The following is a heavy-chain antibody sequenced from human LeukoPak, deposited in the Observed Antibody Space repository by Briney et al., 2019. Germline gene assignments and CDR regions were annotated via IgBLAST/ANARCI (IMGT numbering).Heavy chain of an antibody. CDR2: IGSDNKP. D-gene: IGHD2-2*01. Sequence: GGSLRLSCEASGFTFSAYAMTWVRQAPGKGLEWVSSIGSDNKPHYSESVKGRFAISRDNSKTILFLHLNSLRADDTAVYYCAKAHCSSTSCSRADNWGQGTLVTVSS. CDR1: GFTFSAYA. CDR3: AKAHCSSTSCSRADN. J-gene: IGHJ4*02. V-gene: IGHV3-23*05.